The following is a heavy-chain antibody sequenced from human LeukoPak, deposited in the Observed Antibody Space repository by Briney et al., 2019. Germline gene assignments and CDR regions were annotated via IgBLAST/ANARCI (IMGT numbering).Heavy chain of an antibody. Sequence: PGGSLRLSCAASGFTVSSNYMSWVRQAPGKGLEWVSVIYSGGSTYYADSVKGRFTISRDNSKNTLYLQMNSLRAEDTAVYYCASADPHQFDAFDIWGQGTMVTVSS. J-gene: IGHJ3*02. V-gene: IGHV3-53*01. CDR1: GFTVSSNY. CDR3: ASADPHQFDAFDI. D-gene: IGHD6-19*01. CDR2: IYSGGST.